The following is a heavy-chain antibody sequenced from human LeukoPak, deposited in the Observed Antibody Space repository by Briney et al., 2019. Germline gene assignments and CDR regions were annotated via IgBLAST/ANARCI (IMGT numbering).Heavy chain of an antibody. CDR1: GYTFTSYY. CDR3: ARGPAMDEEYYYDSSGYYYVFGFDY. J-gene: IGHJ4*02. V-gene: IGHV1-46*01. Sequence: GASVKVSCKASGYTFTSYYMHWVRQAPGQGLEWMGIINSSGGSTSYAQKFQGRVTMTRDTSTSTAYMELSSLRSEDTAVYYCARGPAMDEEYYYDSSGYYYVFGFDYWGQGTLVTVSS. D-gene: IGHD3-22*01. CDR2: INSSGGST.